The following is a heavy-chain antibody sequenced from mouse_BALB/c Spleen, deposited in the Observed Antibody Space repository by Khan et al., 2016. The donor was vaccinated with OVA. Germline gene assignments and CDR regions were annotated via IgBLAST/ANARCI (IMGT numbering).Heavy chain of an antibody. Sequence: VKLLESGAELAKPGASVKMSCKASGYTFTIYWMYWVKQRLGQGLQWIGYINPTSGYTDYNEKFKDRATLSADKSSSTAYMQLSSLTSEDSAVYYCTRDRIDYWGQGTTLTVSS. J-gene: IGHJ2*01. CDR1: GYTFTIYW. CDR3: TRDRIDY. V-gene: IGHV1-7*01. CDR2: INPTSGYT.